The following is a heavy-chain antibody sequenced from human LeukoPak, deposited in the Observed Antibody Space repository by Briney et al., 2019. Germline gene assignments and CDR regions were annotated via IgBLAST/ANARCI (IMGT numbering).Heavy chain of an antibody. CDR1: GYTFTNYY. Sequence: ASVKVSCKASGYTFTNYYMHWVRQAPGQGLEWMGIINPSGGSTSYAQKFQGRVTMTRDTSTSTVYMELSSLRSEDTAVYYCARDHRRSGTTDLNWFDPWGQGTLVTVSS. CDR3: ARDHRRSGTTDLNWFDP. V-gene: IGHV1-46*01. J-gene: IGHJ5*02. D-gene: IGHD1-26*01. CDR2: INPSGGST.